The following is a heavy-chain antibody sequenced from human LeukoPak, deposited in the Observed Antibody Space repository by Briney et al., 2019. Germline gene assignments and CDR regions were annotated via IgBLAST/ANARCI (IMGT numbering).Heavy chain of an antibody. J-gene: IGHJ4*02. CDR3: ARDGVDYGDSGGY. V-gene: IGHV3-30*04. CDR1: GFTFSSYA. D-gene: IGHD4-17*01. Sequence: TGGSLRLSCAASGFTFSSYAMHWVRQAPGKGLEWVAVISYDGSNKYYAGSVKGRFTISRDNSKNTLYLQMNSLRAEDTAVYYCARDGVDYGDSGGYWGQGTLVTVSS. CDR2: ISYDGSNK.